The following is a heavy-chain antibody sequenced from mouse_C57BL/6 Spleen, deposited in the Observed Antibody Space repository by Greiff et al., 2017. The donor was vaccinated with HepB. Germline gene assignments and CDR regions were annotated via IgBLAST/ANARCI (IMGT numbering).Heavy chain of an antibody. CDR1: GYTFTSYW. V-gene: IGHV1-64*01. CDR2: IHPNSGST. D-gene: IGHD6-2*01. Sequence: QVQLQQPGAELVKPGASVKLSCKASGYTFTSYWMHWVKQRPGQGLEWIGMIHPNSGSTNYNEKFKSKATLAVDKSSSTAYMQLSSLTSEDSAVYYCARGNPGLSMDYWGQGTSVTVSS. CDR3: ARGNPGLSMDY. J-gene: IGHJ4*01.